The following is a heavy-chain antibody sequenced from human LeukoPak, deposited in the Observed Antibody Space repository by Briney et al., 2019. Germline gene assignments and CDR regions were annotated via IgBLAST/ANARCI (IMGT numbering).Heavy chain of an antibody. CDR3: ARDHPTVPGTHTFDL. V-gene: IGHV1-2*02. Sequence: GASVKVSCKASGYTFTGSYIHWVRLAAGQGLEWMGWISPNSGGTNYAQKFRGRVTMTRDTSISTAYMELSRLRSDDTAVYYCARDHPTVPGTHTFDLWGQGTMVTVSS. CDR2: ISPNSGGT. D-gene: IGHD6-19*01. J-gene: IGHJ3*01. CDR1: GYTFTGSY.